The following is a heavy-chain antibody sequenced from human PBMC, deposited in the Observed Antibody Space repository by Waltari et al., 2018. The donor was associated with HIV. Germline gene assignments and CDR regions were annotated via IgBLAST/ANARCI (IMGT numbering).Heavy chain of an antibody. J-gene: IGHJ5*02. V-gene: IGHV4-39*01. Sequence: QLQLQESGPGLVKPSETLSLTCTVSGGSISSSRYYWGWIRQPPGKGLEWIGSIYYRGSTHAHPPLKSRVTISVDTSKIRFSLKLSSVTAADTAVYYCARSVLGWSSSWYWFDPWGQGTLVTVSS. CDR2: IYYRGST. D-gene: IGHD6-13*01. CDR3: ARSVLGWSSSWYWFDP. CDR1: GGSISSSRYY.